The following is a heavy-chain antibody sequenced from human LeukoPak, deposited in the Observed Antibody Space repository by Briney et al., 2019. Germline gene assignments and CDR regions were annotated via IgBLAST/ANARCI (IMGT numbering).Heavy chain of an antibody. Sequence: GGSLRLSCTASGFSFRNTWMSWVRQAPGKGLQWVAVVSYHGSNDKYYVDSVKGRFTISRDNSKSTLYLQMNSLRTEDTGVYYCAKGPKGLFGTTTRFDSWGQGTLVTVSS. CDR2: VSYHGSNDK. D-gene: IGHD3-10*02. CDR3: AKGPKGLFGTTTRFDS. J-gene: IGHJ4*02. CDR1: GFSFRNTW. V-gene: IGHV3-30*18.